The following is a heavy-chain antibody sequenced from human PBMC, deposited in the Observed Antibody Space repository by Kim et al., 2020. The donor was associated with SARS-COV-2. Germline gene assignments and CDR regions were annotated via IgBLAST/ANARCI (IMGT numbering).Heavy chain of an antibody. Sequence: GGSLRLSCAASGLTFSSYAMSWVRQAPGKGLEWVSAISGSGGSTYYADSVKGRFTISRDNSKNTLYLQMNSLRAEDTAVYYCAKTSERRHLHYFDYWGQGTLVTVSS. CDR3: AKTSERRHLHYFDY. CDR1: GLTFSSYA. D-gene: IGHD1-1*01. V-gene: IGHV3-23*01. J-gene: IGHJ4*02. CDR2: ISGSGGST.